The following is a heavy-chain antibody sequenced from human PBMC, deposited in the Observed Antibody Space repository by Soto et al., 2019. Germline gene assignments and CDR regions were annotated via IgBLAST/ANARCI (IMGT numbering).Heavy chain of an antibody. J-gene: IGHJ4*02. V-gene: IGHV6-1*01. CDR2: TYYRSKWFN. CDR1: GDSVSSNSAA. Sequence: SQTLSLTCVISGDSVSSNSAAWNWIRPSPSRGLEWLGRTYYRSKWFNNYALSVKSRITINPDTSKNQFSLQLNSVTPEDTAVYYCARGDQRFDYWGQGTLVTVSS. CDR3: ARGDQRFDY. D-gene: IGHD3-16*01.